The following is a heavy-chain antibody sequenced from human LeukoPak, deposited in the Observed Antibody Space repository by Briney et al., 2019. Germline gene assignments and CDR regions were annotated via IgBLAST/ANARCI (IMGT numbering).Heavy chain of an antibody. CDR3: ASGYCSGGSCYP. D-gene: IGHD2-15*01. V-gene: IGHV1-2*02. CDR1: GYTFTGYY. Sequence: ASVKVSCKASGYTFTGYYMHWVRQAPGQGLEWMGWINPNSGGTKYAQKFQGRATMTRDTSISTAYMELSRLRSDDTAVYYCASGYCSGGSCYPWGQGTLVTVSS. CDR2: INPNSGGT. J-gene: IGHJ4*02.